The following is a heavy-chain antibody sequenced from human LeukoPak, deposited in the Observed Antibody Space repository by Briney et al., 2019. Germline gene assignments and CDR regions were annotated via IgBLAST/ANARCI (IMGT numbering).Heavy chain of an antibody. V-gene: IGHV3-48*01. CDR2: ISSSSSTI. CDR3: AKKEGPFDY. Sequence: GGSLRLSCAASGFTFSSYSMNWVRQAPGKGLEWVSYISSSSSTIYYADSVKGRFTISRDNAKNSLYLQMNSLRAEDTAVYYCAKKEGPFDYWGQGTLVTVSS. CDR1: GFTFSSYS. J-gene: IGHJ4*02.